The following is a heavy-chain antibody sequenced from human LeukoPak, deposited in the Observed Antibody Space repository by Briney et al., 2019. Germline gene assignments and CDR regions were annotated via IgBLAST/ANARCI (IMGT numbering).Heavy chain of an antibody. CDR3: ADYNYGRIDYFDY. CDR2: IYYSGST. J-gene: IGHJ4*02. D-gene: IGHD5-18*01. CDR1: SDSISSYY. V-gene: IGHV4-59*01. Sequence: SETLSLTCTFSSDSISSYYWSWIRQPPGKGLEWIGYIYYSGSTNYNPSLKSRVTISLDTSKNQFSLKLSSVTAADMAVYYCADYNYGRIDYFDYWGQGTLVTVSS.